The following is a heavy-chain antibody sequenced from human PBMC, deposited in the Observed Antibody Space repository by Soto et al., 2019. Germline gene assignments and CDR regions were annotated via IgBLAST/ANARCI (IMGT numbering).Heavy chain of an antibody. D-gene: IGHD3-16*02. CDR2: IFPKFGTT. CDR3: EAEMTCGKLSVI. Sequence: QVQLVQSGAEVKKPGSSVKVSCKASGDTDTNYVISWVRQAPGQGLEWMGGIFPKFGTTYSTQKLQDRLTITADERTSTVYMQLSSLSLDDTAVYYCEAEMTCGKLSVIWGQGTGVIVSS. CDR1: GDTDTNYV. V-gene: IGHV1-69*01. J-gene: IGHJ4*03.